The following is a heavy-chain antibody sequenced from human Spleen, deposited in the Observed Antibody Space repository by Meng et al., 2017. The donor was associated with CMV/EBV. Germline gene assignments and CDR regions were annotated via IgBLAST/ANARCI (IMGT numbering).Heavy chain of an antibody. CDR2: ISSGSSYI. J-gene: IGHJ3*02. V-gene: IGHV3-21*04. D-gene: IGHD4-11*01. Sequence: GESLKISCAASGFTFSSYRMNWVRQAPGKGLEWVSSISSGSSYIYYADSMKGRFTISRDNSKNTLYLQMNSLRAEDTAVYYCARMTTVTRDAFDIWGQGTMVTVSS. CDR3: ARMTTVTRDAFDI. CDR1: GFTFSSYR.